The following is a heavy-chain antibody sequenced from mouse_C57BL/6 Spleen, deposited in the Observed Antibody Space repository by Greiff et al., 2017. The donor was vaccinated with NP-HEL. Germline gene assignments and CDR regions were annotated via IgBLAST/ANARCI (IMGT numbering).Heavy chain of an antibody. CDR2: IDPETGGT. CDR3: TQATQGFAY. V-gene: IGHV1-15*01. J-gene: IGHJ3*01. D-gene: IGHD1-1*01. CDR1: GYTFTDYE. Sequence: VQLVESGAELVRPGASVTLSCKASGYTFTDYEMHWVKQTPVHGLEWIGAIDPETGGTAYNQKFKGKAILTADKSSSTAYMELRSLTSEDSAVYYCTQATQGFAYWGQGTLVTVSA.